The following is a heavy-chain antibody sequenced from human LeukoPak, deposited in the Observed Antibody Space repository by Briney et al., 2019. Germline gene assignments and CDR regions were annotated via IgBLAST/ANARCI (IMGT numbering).Heavy chain of an antibody. CDR1: GFTVSSNY. Sequence: GGSLRLSCAASGFTVSSNYMSWVRQAPGKGLEWVSVIYSGGSTYYADSVKGRFTISRDNSKNTLYLQMNSLRAEDTAVYYCARDPTGDSSSWVYYYYYGMDVWGQGTTVTVSS. J-gene: IGHJ6*02. V-gene: IGHV3-53*05. CDR2: IYSGGST. D-gene: IGHD6-13*01. CDR3: ARDPTGDSSSWVYYYYYGMDV.